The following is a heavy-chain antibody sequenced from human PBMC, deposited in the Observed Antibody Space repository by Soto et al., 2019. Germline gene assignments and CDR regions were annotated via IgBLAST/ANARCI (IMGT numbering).Heavy chain of an antibody. J-gene: IGHJ5*02. D-gene: IGHD2-2*01. V-gene: IGHV3-23*01. CDR1: GFTFSSYA. Sequence: GGSVRLSCAASGFTFSSYAMSWVRQAPGKGLEWVSAISGSGGSTYYADSVKGRFTISRDNSKNTLYLQMNSLRAEDTAVYYCAKDSHCSSTSCYPSWFDPWGQGTLVTVSS. CDR2: ISGSGGST. CDR3: AKDSHCSSTSCYPSWFDP.